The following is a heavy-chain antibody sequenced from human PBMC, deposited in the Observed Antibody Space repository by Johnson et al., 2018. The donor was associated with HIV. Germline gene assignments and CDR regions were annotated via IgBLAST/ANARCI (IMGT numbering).Heavy chain of an antibody. V-gene: IGHV3-20*04. D-gene: IGHD2-15*01. CDR2: IDWNGGSS. CDR3: ARARWYLGGGSCCAFDI. CDR1: GFTFSSYA. Sequence: VQLVESGGGLVQPGRSLRLSCAASGFTFSSYAMHWVRQAPAKGLEWVSGIDWNGGSSGYADSVKGRFSISRDNAKNSLYLQMNSLRAEDTAVYYCARARWYLGGGSCCAFDIWGQGTMVTVSS. J-gene: IGHJ3*02.